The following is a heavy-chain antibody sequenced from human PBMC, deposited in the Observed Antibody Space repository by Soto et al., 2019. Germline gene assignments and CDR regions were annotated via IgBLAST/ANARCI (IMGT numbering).Heavy chain of an antibody. J-gene: IGHJ6*03. CDR2: IDSRGNT. CDR3: ARGTYYFYMDV. Sequence: QVQLQESGPGLVKPSQTLSLTCTVSAGSIGSGFYYCSWIRQHPGKGLEWIGYIDSRGNTYYNPSLKSRVTISVDTSDNQFSLTLSSVTAADTAVYYCARGTYYFYMDVWGKGTTVTVSS. CDR1: AGSIGSGFYY. V-gene: IGHV4-31*03.